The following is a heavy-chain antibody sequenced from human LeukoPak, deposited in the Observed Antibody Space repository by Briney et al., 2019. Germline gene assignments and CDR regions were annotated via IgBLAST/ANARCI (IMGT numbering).Heavy chain of an antibody. D-gene: IGHD1-7*01. V-gene: IGHV3-48*02. J-gene: IGHJ3*01. CDR2: ITRSSGTI. CDR1: GFTFSGYD. CDR3: VRDKLGGAFDV. Sequence: GGSLRLSCAAPGFTFSGYDMNSVCQAPGEGREWVSFITRSSGTICYADSVKGRFTVSRDNAESSLYLQMNSLRDEDTAVYSCVRDKLGGAFDVWGHGTMVTVSS.